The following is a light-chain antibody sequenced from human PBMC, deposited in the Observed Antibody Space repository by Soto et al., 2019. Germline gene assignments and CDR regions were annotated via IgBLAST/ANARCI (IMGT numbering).Light chain of an antibody. CDR2: GAS. Sequence: EIVLTQCPGTLSLSPGERATLSCWASQSVSSSNLAWYQQKPGQAPRLLIHGASSRATGIPDRFDGSGSGTDFTLTISRLEPEDFAVYYCQQYGSSPWTFGPGTKVEIK. V-gene: IGKV3-20*01. J-gene: IGKJ1*01. CDR3: QQYGSSPWT. CDR1: QSVSSSN.